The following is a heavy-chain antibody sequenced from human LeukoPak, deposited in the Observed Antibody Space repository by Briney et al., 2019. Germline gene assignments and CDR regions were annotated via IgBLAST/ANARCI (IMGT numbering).Heavy chain of an antibody. CDR3: ARSVVVVPAASDY. CDR1: GYTFTDYY. D-gene: IGHD2-2*01. Sequence: ASVKVSCKASGYTFTDYYLHWARQAPGQGLEWMGWIKPNSGGTNYAQKSQGRVTMTRDTSISTAYMELSRLRSDDTAVYYCARSVVVVPAASDYWGQGTLVTVSS. CDR2: IKPNSGGT. V-gene: IGHV1-2*02. J-gene: IGHJ4*02.